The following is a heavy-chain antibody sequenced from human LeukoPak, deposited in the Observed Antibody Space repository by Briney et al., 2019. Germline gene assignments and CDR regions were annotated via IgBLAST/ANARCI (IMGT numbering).Heavy chain of an antibody. D-gene: IGHD2-15*01. CDR1: GGSFSGYY. CDR3: ASCKISGGSCYSDY. J-gene: IGHJ4*02. Sequence: SETLPLTCAVYGGSFSGYYWGWIRQPPGKGLEWIGEINHSGSTNYNPSLKSRVTISVDTSKNQFSLKLSSVTAADTAVYYCASCKISGGSCYSDYWGQGTLVTVSS. V-gene: IGHV4-34*01. CDR2: INHSGST.